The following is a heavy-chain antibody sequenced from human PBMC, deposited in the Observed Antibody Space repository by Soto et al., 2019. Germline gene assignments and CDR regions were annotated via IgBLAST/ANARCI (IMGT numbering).Heavy chain of an antibody. V-gene: IGHV3-23*01. J-gene: IGHJ4*02. Sequence: ESGGGLVQPGGSLRHSCAASGFTFSSFAMTWVRQAPGKGLEWVSSLTGSGDSTYYADSVKGRFTISRDNSKNTLYLQMNSLRADDTALYYCAKGTAVTTGDMAYWGQGTLVTVSS. CDR2: LTGSGDST. CDR3: AKGTAVTTGDMAY. CDR1: GFTFSSFA. D-gene: IGHD4-17*01.